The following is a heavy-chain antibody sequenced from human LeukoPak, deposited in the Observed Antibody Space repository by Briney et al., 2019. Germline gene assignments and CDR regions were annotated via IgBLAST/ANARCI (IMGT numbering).Heavy chain of an antibody. Sequence: PSETLSLTCTVSGGSINNYYWSWIRQPPGKGLEWIGYIYYSGSTNYNPSLTSRVTISVDTSKNQFSLKLRSVTAADTAVYYCARDRLDSSHYVDYWGQGTLVTVSS. CDR3: ARDRLDSSHYVDY. CDR2: IYYSGST. CDR1: GGSINNYY. V-gene: IGHV4-59*01. J-gene: IGHJ4*02. D-gene: IGHD3-22*01.